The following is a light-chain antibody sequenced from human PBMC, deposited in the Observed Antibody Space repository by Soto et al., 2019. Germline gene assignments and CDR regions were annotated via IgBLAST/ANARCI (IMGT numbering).Light chain of an antibody. CDR3: QQSYSSPVT. CDR1: QSISRY. J-gene: IGKJ1*01. Sequence: IQMTQSTSSLSASVGDRVTITCRASQSISRYLNWYQLKPGKAPKLLIYAASSLQSGVPSRFSGSGSGTDFTLTISSLQPEDFATYYCQQSYSSPVTFGQGTKVAIK. CDR2: AAS. V-gene: IGKV1-39*01.